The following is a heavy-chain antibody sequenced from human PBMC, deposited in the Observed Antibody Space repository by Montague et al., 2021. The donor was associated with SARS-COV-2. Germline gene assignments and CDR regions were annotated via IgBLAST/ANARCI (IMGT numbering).Heavy chain of an antibody. CDR2: IFHSSSS. V-gene: IGHV4-61*01. CDR3: ARSSVAVSTIPLLES. J-gene: IGHJ1*01. Sequence: SETLSLTCTVSGGSVRTCRHFWNRHRPPPGPGFEWIGYIFHSSSSNSNLSLQSRVYISIDTSHIQFSLTLTSVTAADTAVYYCARSSVAVSTIPLLESWGQGALVIVSS. CDR1: GGSVRTCRHF. D-gene: IGHD3-3*01.